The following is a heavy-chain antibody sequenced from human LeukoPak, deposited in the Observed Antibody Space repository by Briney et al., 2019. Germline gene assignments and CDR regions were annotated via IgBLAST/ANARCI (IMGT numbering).Heavy chain of an antibody. CDR3: ARDEDLAVYMDV. V-gene: IGHV3-23*01. CDR2: ISGSGDNT. D-gene: IGHD3/OR15-3a*01. CDR1: GFTFSSYA. Sequence: GGSLRLSCAASGFTFSSYAMNWVHQAPGKGLEWISSISGSGDNTYYADSVKGRFTISRDNAKNSLYLQMNSLRAEDTAVYYCARDEDLAVYMDVWGKGTTVTVSS. J-gene: IGHJ6*03.